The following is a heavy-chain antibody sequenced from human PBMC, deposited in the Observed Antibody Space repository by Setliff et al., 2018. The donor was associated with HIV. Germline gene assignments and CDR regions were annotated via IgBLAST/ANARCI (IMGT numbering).Heavy chain of an antibody. J-gene: IGHJ4*02. CDR3: AKIQNPQGYYYDSSGYYPHPGSPDY. CDR1: GFTFSSYG. D-gene: IGHD3-22*01. V-gene: IGHV3-30*02. CDR2: IRYDGSNK. Sequence: GGSLSLSCAASGFTFSSYGMHWVRQAPGKGLEWVAFIRYDGSNKYYADSVKGRFTISRDNSKNTLHLQMNSLRAEDTAVYYCAKIQNPQGYYYDSSGYYPHPGSPDYWGQGTLVTVSS.